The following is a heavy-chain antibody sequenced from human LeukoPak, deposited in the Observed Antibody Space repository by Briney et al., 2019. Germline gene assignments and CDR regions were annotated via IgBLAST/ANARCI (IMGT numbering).Heavy chain of an antibody. CDR2: IKQDGSEK. Sequence: GGSLRLSCAASGFTFRSSWMSWVRQAPGKGLEWVANIKQDGSEKYYVGSVKGRFTISRDNAKNSLYLQMDSLRAEDTAVYHCARDGPYSSSATHPPWGQGTLVTVSS. D-gene: IGHD6-6*01. CDR3: ARDGPYSSSATHPP. J-gene: IGHJ5*02. V-gene: IGHV3-7*03. CDR1: GFTFRSSW.